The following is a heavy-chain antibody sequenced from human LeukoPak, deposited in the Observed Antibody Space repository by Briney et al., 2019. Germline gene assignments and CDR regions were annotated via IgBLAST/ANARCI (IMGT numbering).Heavy chain of an antibody. CDR3: ARFQSSSSWDYYYGLDV. D-gene: IGHD2-2*01. V-gene: IGHV4-59*01. CDR1: GGSISSYY. Sequence: SETLSLTCTVSGGSISSYYWSWIRQPPGKGLEGIGYIYNSGSTNYNPSLKSRVTISVDTSKNQVSPKLSSVTAADTAVYYCARFQSSSSWDYYYGLDVWGQGTTVTVSS. J-gene: IGHJ6*02. CDR2: IYNSGST.